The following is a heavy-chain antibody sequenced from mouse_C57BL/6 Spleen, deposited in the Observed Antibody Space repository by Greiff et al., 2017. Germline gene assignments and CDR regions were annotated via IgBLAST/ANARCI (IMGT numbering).Heavy chain of an antibody. CDR1: GYTFTSYW. V-gene: IGHV1-69*01. J-gene: IGHJ4*01. CDR2: IDPSDSYT. CDR3: ARKKSYGNYDAMDY. Sequence: QVQLQQSGAELVMPGASVKLSCKASGYTFTSYWMHWVKQRPGQGLEWIGEIDPSDSYTNYNQKFKGKSTLTVDKSSSTAYMQLSRLTSEDSAVYYCARKKSYGNYDAMDYWGQGTSVTVSS. D-gene: IGHD2-1*01.